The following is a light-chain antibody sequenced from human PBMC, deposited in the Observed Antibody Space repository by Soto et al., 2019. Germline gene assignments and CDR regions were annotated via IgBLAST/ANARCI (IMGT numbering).Light chain of an antibody. V-gene: IGLV2-14*01. J-gene: IGLJ2*01. CDR2: DVN. Sequence: QSVLTQPASVSGSPGQSITISCTGTSRDIGAYIYVSWFQQYPGKAPKCMIYDVNNRPSGVSNRVSGSKSGNTASLTISGLQAEDEAVYYCTSYTTANTLALGGGTKVTVL. CDR3: TSYTTANTLA. CDR1: SRDIGAYIY.